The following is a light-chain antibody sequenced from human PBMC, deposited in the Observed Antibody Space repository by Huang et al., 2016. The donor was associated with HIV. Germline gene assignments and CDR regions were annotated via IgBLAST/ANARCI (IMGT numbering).Light chain of an antibody. J-gene: IGKJ4*01. V-gene: IGKV1-39*01. CDR1: QTITTY. CDR2: AAS. CDR3: QQSYSSLLS. Sequence: DIQMTQSPSSLSASVGDRVIMTCRASQTITTYLNWYQQRPGKAPKLLIYAASSLQSGVPSMFSVSGSGTDFTRTISSLQPEYFATYYCQQSYSSLLSFGGGTKVAIK.